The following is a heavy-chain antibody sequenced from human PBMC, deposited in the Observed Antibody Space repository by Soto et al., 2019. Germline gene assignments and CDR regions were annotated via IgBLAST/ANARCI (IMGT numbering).Heavy chain of an antibody. J-gene: IGHJ6*02. Sequence: SETLSLTCTVSGGSISSSSYYWGWIRQPPGKGLEWIGSIYYSGSTYYNPSLKSRVTISVDTSKNQFSLKLSSVTAADTAVYYCARHVPGGSSWWNYYYGMDVWGQGTTVTVSS. CDR3: ARHVPGGSSWWNYYYGMDV. CDR1: GGSISSSSYY. V-gene: IGHV4-39*01. CDR2: IYYSGST. D-gene: IGHD6-13*01.